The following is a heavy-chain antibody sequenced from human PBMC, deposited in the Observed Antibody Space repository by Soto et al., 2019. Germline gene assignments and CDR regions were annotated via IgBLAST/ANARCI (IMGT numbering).Heavy chain of an antibody. CDR3: ARYKSNYYYGMDV. CDR1: GDSISSYS. J-gene: IGHJ6*02. V-gene: IGHV4-59*01. CDR2: IHYNGNT. Sequence: PSETLSLTCTVSGDSISSYSWSWIRQPPGKGLEWIGNIHYNGNTNYNPSLKSRVTISVDTSKNQFSLKSSSVTAADTAVYYCARYKSNYYYGMDVWGQGTTVTVSS. D-gene: IGHD1-20*01.